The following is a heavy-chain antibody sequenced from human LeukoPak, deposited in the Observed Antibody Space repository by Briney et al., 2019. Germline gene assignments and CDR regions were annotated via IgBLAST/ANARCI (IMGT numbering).Heavy chain of an antibody. CDR3: AEEAGDGYNYKGYFYY. Sequence: ASVKLSCKASGGTFSSYAISWVRQAPGQGLEWMGRIIPIFGTANYAQKFQGRVTITTDESTSTAYMELSSLRSEDTAVYYCAEEAGDGYNYKGYFYYWGQGTLVTVSS. D-gene: IGHD5-24*01. CDR2: IIPIFGTA. J-gene: IGHJ4*02. CDR1: GGTFSSYA. V-gene: IGHV1-69*05.